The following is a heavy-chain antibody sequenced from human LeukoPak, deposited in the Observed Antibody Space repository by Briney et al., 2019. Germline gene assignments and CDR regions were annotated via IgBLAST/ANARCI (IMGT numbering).Heavy chain of an antibody. D-gene: IGHD6-19*01. CDR3: ARRDTTGWFHHFDY. CDR2: LYNGGGA. Sequence: QPGGSLRLSCAASGFTVSSNSMTWVRQAPGKGLEWASILYNGGGANYADSVKGRFTISRDNSRNTLFLQMNSLRDEDTAVYYCARRDTTGWFHHFDYWGQGTLVTVSS. V-gene: IGHV3-53*01. CDR1: GFTVSSNS. J-gene: IGHJ4*02.